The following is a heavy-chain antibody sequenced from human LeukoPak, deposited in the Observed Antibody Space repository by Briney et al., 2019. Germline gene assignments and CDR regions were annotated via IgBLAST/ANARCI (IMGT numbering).Heavy chain of an antibody. J-gene: IGHJ3*02. Sequence: PGGSLRLSCAASGFTFSSYWMSWVRQAPRKGLEWVVNIKQDGSEKYYVDSLKGRFTISRDNAKNSLYLQMNSLRAEDTAVYYCARGLASSGWYWPGMPVDAFDIWGQGTMVTVSS. CDR2: IKQDGSEK. CDR1: GFTFSSYW. V-gene: IGHV3-7*01. D-gene: IGHD6-19*01. CDR3: ARGLASSGWYWPGMPVDAFDI.